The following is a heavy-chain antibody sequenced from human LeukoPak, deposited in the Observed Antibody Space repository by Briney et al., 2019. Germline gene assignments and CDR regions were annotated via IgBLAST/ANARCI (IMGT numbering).Heavy chain of an antibody. CDR1: GGSFSGYY. J-gene: IGHJ4*02. CDR2: IYYSGST. Sequence: PSETLSLTCAVYGGSFSGYYWGWIRQPPGKGLEWIGSIYYSGSTYYNPSLKSRVTISVDTSKNQFSLKLSSVTAADTAVYYCATNPRVWGSYRYSQFDYWGQGTLVTVSS. CDR3: ATNPRVWGSYRYSQFDY. D-gene: IGHD3-16*02. V-gene: IGHV4-39*01.